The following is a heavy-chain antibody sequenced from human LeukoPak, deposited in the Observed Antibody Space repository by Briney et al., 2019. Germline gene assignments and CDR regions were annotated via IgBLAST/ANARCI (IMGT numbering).Heavy chain of an antibody. CDR2: IYPGDSDT. J-gene: IGHJ4*02. V-gene: IGHV5-51*01. Sequence: GESLKISCKGSGYSFTSYWIGWVRQMPGKGLEWMGIIYPGDSDTRYSPSFQGQVTISADKSISTPYLQWSSLKASDTAMYYCASQTQWFGELWYFDYWGQGTLVTVSS. CDR3: ASQTQWFGELWYFDY. D-gene: IGHD3-10*01. CDR1: GYSFTSYW.